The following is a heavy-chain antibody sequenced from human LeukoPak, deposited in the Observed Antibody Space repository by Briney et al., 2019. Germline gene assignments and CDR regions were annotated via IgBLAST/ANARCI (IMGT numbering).Heavy chain of an antibody. D-gene: IGHD4-17*01. V-gene: IGHV3-23*01. Sequence: GGSLRLSCAASGFTFSSYAMSWVRQAPGKGLEWVSAISGSGGSTYYADSVKGRFTISKDNSKNTLYLQMNSLRAEDTAVYYCAKSPDYGDFSFDYWGQGTLVTVSS. J-gene: IGHJ4*02. CDR2: ISGSGGST. CDR1: GFTFSSYA. CDR3: AKSPDYGDFSFDY.